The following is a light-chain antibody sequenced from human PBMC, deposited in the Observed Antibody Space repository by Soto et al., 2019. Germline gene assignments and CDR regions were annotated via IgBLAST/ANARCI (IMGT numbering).Light chain of an antibody. CDR2: DAS. Sequence: IQLTQSPFTPSSSIGDRVTITCRASQSITTFLAWYQQKPGKAPQLLIYDASNLETGVPSRLSGGGSGTEFTLTISSLQPDDFATYYCQQYSTYPLTFGGGTKVDIK. J-gene: IGKJ4*01. CDR3: QQYSTYPLT. CDR1: QSITTF. V-gene: IGKV1-5*01.